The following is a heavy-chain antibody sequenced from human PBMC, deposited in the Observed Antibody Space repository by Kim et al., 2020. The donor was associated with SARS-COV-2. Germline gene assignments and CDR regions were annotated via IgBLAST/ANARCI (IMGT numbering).Heavy chain of an antibody. Sequence: SYNPSLTRRVTRSVDTSKNQFSLKLSSVTAADTAVYYCARYSSSSRWFDPWGQGTLVTVSS. D-gene: IGHD6-6*01. J-gene: IGHJ5*02. V-gene: IGHV4-31*02. CDR3: ARYSSSSRWFDP.